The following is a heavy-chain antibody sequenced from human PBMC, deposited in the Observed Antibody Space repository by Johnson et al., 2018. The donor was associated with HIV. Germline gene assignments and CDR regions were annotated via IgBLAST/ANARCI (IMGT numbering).Heavy chain of an antibody. CDR3: ARGGVVTAIPHAFDI. Sequence: VQLVESGGGLVQPGGSLRLSCAASGFTFSSYWMSWVRQAPGKGLEWVANIKQDGSEKYYVDSVKGRFTISRDNSKNTLYLQMNSLRAEDTGVYYCARGGVVTAIPHAFDIWGQGTMVTVSS. V-gene: IGHV3-7*04. D-gene: IGHD2-21*02. CDR1: GFTFSSYW. J-gene: IGHJ3*02. CDR2: IKQDGSEK.